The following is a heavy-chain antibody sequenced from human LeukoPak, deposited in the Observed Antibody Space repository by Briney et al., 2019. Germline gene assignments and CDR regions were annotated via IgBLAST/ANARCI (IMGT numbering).Heavy chain of an antibody. CDR1: DGSISSYY. Sequence: QVQLQESGPGLVKPSETLSLTCTVSDGSISSYYWSWIRQPPGKGLEWIGHIYDSGSTNYNPSLKSRVTISVDTSKNQFSLKLSSVTAADTAVYYCARESSWSGFFDYWGQGTLVTVSS. V-gene: IGHV4-59*01. J-gene: IGHJ4*02. D-gene: IGHD3-3*01. CDR3: ARESSWSGFFDY. CDR2: IYDSGST.